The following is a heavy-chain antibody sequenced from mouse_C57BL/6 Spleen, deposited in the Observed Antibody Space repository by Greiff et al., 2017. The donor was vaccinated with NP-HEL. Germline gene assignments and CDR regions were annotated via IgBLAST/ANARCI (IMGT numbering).Heavy chain of an antibody. CDR2: IDPENGDT. J-gene: IGHJ4*01. V-gene: IGHV14-4*01. CDR1: GFNIKDDY. D-gene: IGHD1-1*01. Sequence: EVQLQQSGAELVRPGASVKLSCTASGFNIKDDYMHWVKQRPEQGLEWIGWIDPENGDTEYASKFQGKATITADTSSNTAYLQLSSLTSEDTAVYYCTTTVVPYSYAMDYWGQGTSVTVSS. CDR3: TTTVVPYSYAMDY.